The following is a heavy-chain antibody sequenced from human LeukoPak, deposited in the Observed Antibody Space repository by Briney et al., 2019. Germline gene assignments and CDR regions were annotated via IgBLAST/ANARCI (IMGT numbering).Heavy chain of an antibody. V-gene: IGHV3-33*01. D-gene: IGHD3-22*01. J-gene: IGHJ4*02. CDR1: GFTFSSYG. CDR3: AREGVYDSSGYYLEDYFDY. Sequence: GRSLRLSCAASGFTFSSYGMLWVRQAPGKGLEWVAVIWYDGSNKYYADSVKGRFTISRDNSKNTLYLQMNSLRAEDTAVYYCAREGVYDSSGYYLEDYFDYWGQGTLVTVSS. CDR2: IWYDGSNK.